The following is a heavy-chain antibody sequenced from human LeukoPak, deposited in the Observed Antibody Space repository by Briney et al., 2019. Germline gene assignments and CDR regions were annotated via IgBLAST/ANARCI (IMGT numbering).Heavy chain of an antibody. J-gene: IGHJ3*02. D-gene: IGHD6-25*01. Sequence: SVKVSCKASGGIFSKYGISWVRQAPGQGLEWMGGIIPTFDIANYAQKFQGRVTISADKSTSTDYMELSSLRSEDTAMYYCARDRRGGDAFDIWGQGTMVTVSS. CDR3: ARDRRGGDAFDI. CDR2: IIPTFDIA. V-gene: IGHV1-69*10. CDR1: GGIFSKYG.